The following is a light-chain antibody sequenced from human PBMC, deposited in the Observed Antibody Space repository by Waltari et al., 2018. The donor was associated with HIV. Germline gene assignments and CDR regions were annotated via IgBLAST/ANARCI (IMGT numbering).Light chain of an antibody. CDR2: WAS. J-gene: IGKJ4*01. Sequence: DTVMTQSPDALAVSLGARATINCKSSQSVLDTSKNKNYLAWYQQKPGQPPRVLLYWASTRESGVPDRFSGSGSATDFSLTISSLQAEDVAVYYCQQYFATPVTFGGGTKVEIK. CDR3: QQYFATPVT. CDR1: QSVLDTSKNKNY. V-gene: IGKV4-1*01.